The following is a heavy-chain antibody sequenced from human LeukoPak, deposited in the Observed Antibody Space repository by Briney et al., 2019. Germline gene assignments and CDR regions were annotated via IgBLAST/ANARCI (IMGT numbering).Heavy chain of an antibody. D-gene: IGHD1-20*01. J-gene: IGHJ6*03. CDR3: AREYNWNDPYYYYYMDV. V-gene: IGHV1-69*04. Sequence: SVKVSCKASGGTFSSYTISWVRQAPGQGLEWMGRIIPILGIANYAQKFQGRVTITADKSTSTAYMELSSLRSEDTAVYYYAREYNWNDPYYYYYMDVWGKGTTVTVSS. CDR1: GGTFSSYT. CDR2: IIPILGIA.